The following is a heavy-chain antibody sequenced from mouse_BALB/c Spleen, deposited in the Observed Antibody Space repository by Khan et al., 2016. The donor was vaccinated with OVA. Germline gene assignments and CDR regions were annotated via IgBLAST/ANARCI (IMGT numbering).Heavy chain of an antibody. D-gene: IGHD2-3*01. CDR1: GFTFSDYY. CDR3: AREGDDGGLAY. V-gene: IGHV5-12*02. J-gene: IGHJ3*01. Sequence: VELVESGGGLVQPGGSLKLSCATSGFTFSDYYMYWVRQTPEKRLEWVAYISNRGATTYYPDTLRGRFTISRDNAKNTLYLQMSRLKSEDTAIYYGAREGDDGGLAYWGQGTLVTVSA. CDR2: ISNRGATT.